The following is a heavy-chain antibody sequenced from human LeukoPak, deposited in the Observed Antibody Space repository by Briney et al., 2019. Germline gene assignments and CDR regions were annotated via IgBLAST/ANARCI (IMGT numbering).Heavy chain of an antibody. Sequence: SETLSPTCTASGGSISNYYWSWIRQPPGKGLEWIGYIYYTGSTNYNPSLKSRVTISVDTSKNQFSLKLSSVTAADTAVYYCARGLSYSYYYMDVWGKGTTVTISS. CDR3: ARGLSYSYYYMDV. V-gene: IGHV4-59*01. J-gene: IGHJ6*03. D-gene: IGHD6-19*01. CDR2: IYYTGST. CDR1: GGSISNYY.